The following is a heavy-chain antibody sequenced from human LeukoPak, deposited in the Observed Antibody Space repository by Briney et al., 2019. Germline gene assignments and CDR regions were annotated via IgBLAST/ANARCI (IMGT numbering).Heavy chain of an antibody. CDR3: AREAYYYDSSGP. CDR2: ISGSGGST. CDR1: GFTFSSYA. J-gene: IGHJ5*02. V-gene: IGHV3-23*01. D-gene: IGHD3-22*01. Sequence: GGSLRLSCAASGFTFSSYAMSWVRQAPGKGLEWVSAISGSGGSTYYADSVKGRFTISRDNAKNSLYLQMNSLRAEDTAVYYCAREAYYYDSSGPWGQGTLVTVSS.